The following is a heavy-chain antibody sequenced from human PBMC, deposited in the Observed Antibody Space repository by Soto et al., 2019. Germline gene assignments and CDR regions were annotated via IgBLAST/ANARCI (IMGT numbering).Heavy chain of an antibody. J-gene: IGHJ4*02. CDR1: GFSLSNARMG. Sequence: SGPTLVNPTETLTVTCTVSGFSLSNARMGVSWIRQPPGKALEWLAHIFSNDEKSYSTSLKSRLTISKDTSKSQVVLTMTNMDPVDTATYYCARGDYDILTGYSPYDYWGQGTLLTVSS. CDR2: IFSNDEK. CDR3: ARGDYDILTGYSPYDY. D-gene: IGHD3-9*01. V-gene: IGHV2-26*01.